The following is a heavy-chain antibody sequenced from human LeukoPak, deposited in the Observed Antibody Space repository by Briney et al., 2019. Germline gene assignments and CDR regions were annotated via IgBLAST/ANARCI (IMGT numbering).Heavy chain of an antibody. D-gene: IGHD1-20*01. J-gene: IGHJ4*02. CDR1: GDSISSYY. CDR2: IYYSGDT. V-gene: IGHV4-59*01. Sequence: SETLSLTCTVSGDSISSYYWSWIRQPPGMRLEWIGYIYYSGDTNYNPSLKSRVTISVDTPKKQFSLKLNSVTAADTAVYFCARGGYNWNYWGQGILVTVSS. CDR3: ARGGYNWNY.